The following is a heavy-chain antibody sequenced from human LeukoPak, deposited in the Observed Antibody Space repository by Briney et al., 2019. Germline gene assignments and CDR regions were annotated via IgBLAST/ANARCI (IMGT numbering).Heavy chain of an antibody. CDR2: INTDGSST. D-gene: IGHD6-13*01. CDR3: ATGSSRHDY. CDR1: GFTFSSYW. J-gene: IGHJ4*02. Sequence: GGSLRLSCAASGFTFSSYWMHWVRHAPGKGLVWVSRINTDGSSTIYADSVKGRFTISRDNAKNTLYLQMNSLRAEDTAVYYCATGSSRHDYWGQGTLVTVSS. V-gene: IGHV3-74*01.